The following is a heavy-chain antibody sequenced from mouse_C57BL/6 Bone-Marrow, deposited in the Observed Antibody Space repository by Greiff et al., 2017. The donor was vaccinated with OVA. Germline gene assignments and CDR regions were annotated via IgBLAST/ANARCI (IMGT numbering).Heavy chain of an antibody. D-gene: IGHD1-1*01. CDR3: ARGGYYGSRGAY. CDR1: GYTFTSYW. J-gene: IGHJ3*01. V-gene: IGHV1-55*01. Sequence: VQLQQPGAELVKPGASVKMSCKASGYTFTSYWITWVKPRPGQGLEWIGDIYPGSGSTKYNEKFKSKATLTVDTSSSTAYMQLSSLTSEDSAVYYCARGGYYGSRGAYWGQGTLVTVSA. CDR2: IYPGSGST.